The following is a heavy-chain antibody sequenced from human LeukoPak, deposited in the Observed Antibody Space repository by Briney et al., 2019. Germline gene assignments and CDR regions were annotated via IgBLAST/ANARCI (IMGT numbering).Heavy chain of an antibody. CDR1: GGSISSSSYY. CDR2: IYYSGST. D-gene: IGHD2-2*01. CDR3: ARAGGPHCSSTSCHAFDI. Sequence: SETLSLTCTVSGGSISSSSYYWGWIRQPPGKGLEWIGSIYYSGSTYYNPSLKSRVTISVDTSKNQFSLKLSSVTAADTAVYYCARAGGPHCSSTSCHAFDIWGQGAMVTVSS. J-gene: IGHJ3*02. V-gene: IGHV4-39*01.